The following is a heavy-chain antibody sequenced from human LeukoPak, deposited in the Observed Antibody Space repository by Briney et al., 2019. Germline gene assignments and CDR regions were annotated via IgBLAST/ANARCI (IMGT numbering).Heavy chain of an antibody. J-gene: IGHJ4*02. Sequence: PGGSLRLSCAASGFTFSSHAMSWVRQAPGKGLEWVGRIKSKTDGGTTDYAAPVKGRFTISRDDSKNTLYLQMNSLKTEDTAVYYCTTSLGFGELLYYWGQGTLVTVSS. CDR2: IKSKTDGGTT. CDR3: TTSLGFGELLYY. V-gene: IGHV3-15*01. D-gene: IGHD3-10*01. CDR1: GFTFSSHA.